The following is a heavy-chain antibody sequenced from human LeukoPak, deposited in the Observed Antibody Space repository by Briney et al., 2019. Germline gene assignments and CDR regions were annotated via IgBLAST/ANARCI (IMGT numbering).Heavy chain of an antibody. Sequence: PGGSLRLSCAASGFNFNTFWMTWVRQAPGKGLEWVANIKEDGSEEYYVDSVKGRFTISRDNAKNSLYLQMNSLRAEDTAVYYCATILLWFGELSDYWGQGTLVTVSS. CDR2: IKEDGSEE. D-gene: IGHD3-10*01. CDR3: ATILLWFGELSDY. V-gene: IGHV3-7*01. J-gene: IGHJ4*02. CDR1: GFNFNTFW.